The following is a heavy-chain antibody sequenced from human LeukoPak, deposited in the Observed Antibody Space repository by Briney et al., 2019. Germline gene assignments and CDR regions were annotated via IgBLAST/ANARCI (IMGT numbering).Heavy chain of an antibody. CDR1: GFTFNNYP. CDR2: IDRSGTDP. J-gene: IGHJ4*02. CDR3: AKGGSLGWFWDY. D-gene: IGHD3-16*01. V-gene: IGHV3-23*05. Sequence: TGGSLRLSCAASGFTFNNYPMIWVRRAAEKGLEWVSAIDRSGTDPYYADPVRGRFTISRDNSNNRLYLQMSNLRAEDTALYYCAKGGSLGWFWDYWGQGILVTVSS.